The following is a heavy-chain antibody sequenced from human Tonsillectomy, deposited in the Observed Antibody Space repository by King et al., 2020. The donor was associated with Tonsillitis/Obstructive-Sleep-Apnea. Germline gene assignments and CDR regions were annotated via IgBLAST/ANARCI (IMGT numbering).Heavy chain of an antibody. CDR3: ATGLGVTTGXVAFDI. J-gene: IGHJ3*02. CDR2: IRGSGGTT. CDR1: GFTFSIYT. Sequence: VQLVESGGGLVQPGGSLRLSCAASGFTFSIYTMSWVRQAPGKGLEWVSDIRGSGGTTYYADSVKGRFTISRDSSKNTLFLQMNTLRDEDTAVYYCATGLGVTTGXVAFDIWGQGTMVTVSS. D-gene: IGHD2-21*02. V-gene: IGHV3-23*04.